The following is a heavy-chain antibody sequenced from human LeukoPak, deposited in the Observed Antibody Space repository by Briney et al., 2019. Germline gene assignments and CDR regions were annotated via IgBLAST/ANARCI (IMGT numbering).Heavy chain of an antibody. Sequence: ASVKVSCKASGGTFSSYAISWVRQAPGQGLEWMGGIIPVFGTANYAEKFQDRVTITADKSTSTAYMELSSLRSEDTAMYYCAINQAGYCGGGSCYRHEFYYMDVWGKRTSVTVSS. D-gene: IGHD2-15*01. CDR2: IIPVFGTA. CDR1: GGTFSSYA. J-gene: IGHJ6*03. V-gene: IGHV1-69*06. CDR3: AINQAGYCGGGSCYRHEFYYMDV.